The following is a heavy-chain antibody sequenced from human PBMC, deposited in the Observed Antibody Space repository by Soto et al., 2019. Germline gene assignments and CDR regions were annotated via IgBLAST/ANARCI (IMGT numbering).Heavy chain of an antibody. CDR2: IYYSGST. CDR1: GGSISSYY. J-gene: IGHJ5*02. CDR3: ARADSNYKESWFDP. D-gene: IGHD4-4*01. V-gene: IGHV4-59*01. Sequence: PSETLSLTCTVSGGSISSYYWSWIRQPPGKGLEWIGYIYYSGSTNYNPSLKSRVAISVDTSKNQFSLKLSSVTAADTAVYYCARADSNYKESWFDPWGQGTLVTVSS.